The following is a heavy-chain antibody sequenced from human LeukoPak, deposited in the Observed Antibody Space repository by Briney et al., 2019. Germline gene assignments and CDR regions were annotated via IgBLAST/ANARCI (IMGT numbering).Heavy chain of an antibody. CDR2: IYYSGST. CDR1: GGSIGSSSYY. Sequence: SETLSLTCSVSGGSIGSSSYYWGWIRQPPGKGLEWIGSIYYSGSTYYNPSLKSRVTISVDTSKNQFSLKLSSVTAADTAVYYCARFNSGSYQHYFDYWGQGTLVTVSS. CDR3: ARFNSGSYQHYFDY. D-gene: IGHD1-26*01. V-gene: IGHV4-39*07. J-gene: IGHJ4*02.